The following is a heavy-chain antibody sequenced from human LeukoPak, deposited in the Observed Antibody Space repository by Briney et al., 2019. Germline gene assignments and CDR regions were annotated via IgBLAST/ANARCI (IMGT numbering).Heavy chain of an antibody. V-gene: IGHV3-20*04. D-gene: IGHD6-19*01. Sequence: RSGGSLRLSCAASGFTFDDYGMSWVRQAPGKGLEWVSGINWNGGSTYYVDSVKGRFTISRDNSKNTLYLQMNSLSSEDTAVYYCARNGITVSDYYFDYWGQGTLVSVSS. CDR3: ARNGITVSDYYFDY. CDR2: INWNGGST. CDR1: GFTFDDYG. J-gene: IGHJ4*02.